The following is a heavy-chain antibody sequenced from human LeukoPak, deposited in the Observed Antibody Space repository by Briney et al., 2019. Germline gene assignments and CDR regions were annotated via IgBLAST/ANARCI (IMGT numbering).Heavy chain of an antibody. Sequence: PGGSLRLSCAASGFTFSSYEMNWVRQAPGKGLEWVSYISSSGSTIYYAGSVKGRFTISRDNTKNSLYLQMNSLRAEDTAVYYCARERMVRGATYYYYYGMDVWGQGTTVTVSS. D-gene: IGHD3-10*01. V-gene: IGHV3-48*03. J-gene: IGHJ6*02. CDR3: ARERMVRGATYYYYYGMDV. CDR1: GFTFSSYE. CDR2: ISSSGSTI.